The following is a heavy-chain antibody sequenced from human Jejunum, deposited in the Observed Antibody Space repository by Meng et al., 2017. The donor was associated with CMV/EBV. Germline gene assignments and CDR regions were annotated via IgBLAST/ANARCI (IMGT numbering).Heavy chain of an antibody. J-gene: IGHJ4*02. V-gene: IGHV3-15*01. Sequence: CAASGFTFSNAWINWVRQAPGKGLEWVGRVKSEIDGATTDYAAPVKGRFTISRDDSKNTVYMQLNSLKSEDTGVYYCTTGGVVGSWGQGTLVTVSS. CDR3: TTGGVVGS. CDR2: VKSEIDGATT. D-gene: IGHD2-21*01. CDR1: GFTFSNAW.